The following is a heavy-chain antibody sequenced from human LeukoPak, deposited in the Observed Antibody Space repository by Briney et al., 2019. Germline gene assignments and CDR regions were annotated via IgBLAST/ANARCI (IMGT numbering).Heavy chain of an antibody. J-gene: IGHJ4*02. CDR1: GFTVSSNY. V-gene: IGHV3-53*01. CDR3: ARSRSMSMHDKNLLY. Sequence: GGSLTLSCAASGFTVSSNYMSWVRQAPGKGLEWVSVIYSGGSTYYADSVKGRFTISRDNSKNKLYLQMNSLRAEDTAVYYCARSRSMSMHDKNLLYWGQGSLVTVSS. CDR2: IYSGGST. D-gene: IGHD1-26*01.